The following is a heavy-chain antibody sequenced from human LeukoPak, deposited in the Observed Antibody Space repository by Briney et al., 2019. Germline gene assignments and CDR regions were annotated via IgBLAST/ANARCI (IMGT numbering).Heavy chain of an antibody. D-gene: IGHD2-2*01. CDR3: TRARCSRTSCNTESDY. CDR2: INSDGSST. CDR1: GFTLSLYW. Sequence: GGSLRLSCAASGFTLSLYWMHWVRQAPGKGLVWVSRINSDGSSTTYADSVKGRFTISRDNTKNTLYLQMNILRAEDTAVYYCTRARCSRTSCNTESDYWGQGTLVTVSS. J-gene: IGHJ4*02. V-gene: IGHV3-74*01.